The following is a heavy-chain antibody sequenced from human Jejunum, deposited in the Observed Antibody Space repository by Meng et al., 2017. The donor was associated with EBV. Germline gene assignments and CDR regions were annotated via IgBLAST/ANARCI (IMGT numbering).Heavy chain of an antibody. CDR1: GYTISVYC. D-gene: IGHD3-22*01. J-gene: IGHJ4*02. CDR3: ARYFYSYDSSGYSFDY. Sequence: GRLVQSVAEVKKPGASVKVSCKHSGYTISVYCMHWVRQAPGQGHEWMGRINGNSGATNYAQKFQGRVTMTRDKSISTAYMELSRLTSDDTAVYYCARYFYSYDSSGYSFDYWGQGTLVTVSS. CDR2: INGNSGAT. V-gene: IGHV1-2*06.